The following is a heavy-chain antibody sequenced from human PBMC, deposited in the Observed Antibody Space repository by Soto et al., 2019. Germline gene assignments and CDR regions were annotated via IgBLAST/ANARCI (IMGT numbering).Heavy chain of an antibody. CDR3: ARLVGLPSTKYYYYYMDV. D-gene: IGHD3-10*01. V-gene: IGHV6-1*01. CDR2: TYYRSKWYN. Sequence: PSQTLSLTCAISGDSVSSNSAAWNWIRQSPSRGLEWLGRTYYRSKWYNDYAVSVKSRITINPDTSKNQFSLHLNSVTPEDTAVYYCARLVGLPSTKYYYYYMDVWGKGTTVTVSS. J-gene: IGHJ6*03. CDR1: GDSVSSNSAA.